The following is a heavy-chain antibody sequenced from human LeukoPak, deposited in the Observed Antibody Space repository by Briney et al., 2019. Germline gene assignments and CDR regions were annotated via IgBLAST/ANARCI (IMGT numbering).Heavy chain of an antibody. Sequence: ASVKVSCKVSGYTLTELSMHWVRQAPGKGLEWMGGFDPEDGETIYAQKFQGRVTMAEDTSTDTAYMELSSLRSEDTAVYYCATGWLAVAGTIDYWGQGTLVTVSS. CDR3: ATGWLAVAGTIDY. CDR2: FDPEDGET. J-gene: IGHJ4*02. V-gene: IGHV1-24*01. D-gene: IGHD6-19*01. CDR1: GYTLTELS.